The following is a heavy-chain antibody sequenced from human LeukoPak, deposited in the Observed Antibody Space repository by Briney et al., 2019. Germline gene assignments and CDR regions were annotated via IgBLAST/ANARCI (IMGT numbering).Heavy chain of an antibody. Sequence: ASVKVSCKASGYTFTSYGISWVRQAPGQGLEWMGWISAYNGNTNYAQKVQGRVTMTRDTTTNTAYMELRSLRSDDTAVYYCARVFGSSWIWFDPWGQGTLVTVSS. V-gene: IGHV1-18*01. D-gene: IGHD6-13*01. J-gene: IGHJ5*02. CDR3: ARVFGSSWIWFDP. CDR1: GYTFTSYG. CDR2: ISAYNGNT.